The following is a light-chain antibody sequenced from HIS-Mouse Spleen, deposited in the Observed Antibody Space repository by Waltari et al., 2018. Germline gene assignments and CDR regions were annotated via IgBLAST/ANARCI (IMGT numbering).Light chain of an antibody. Sequence: VSPGQTARITCSGAALPTKYAYWYQQKSGQAPVLVSYEDSKRPSGIPERFSGSSSGTMATLTISGAQVEDEADYYCYSTDSSGNHRVFGGGTKLTVL. CDR1: ALPTKY. CDR2: EDS. V-gene: IGLV3-10*01. J-gene: IGLJ2*01. CDR3: YSTDSSGNHRV.